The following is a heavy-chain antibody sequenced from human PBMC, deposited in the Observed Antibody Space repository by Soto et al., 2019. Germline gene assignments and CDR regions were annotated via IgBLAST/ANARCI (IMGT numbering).Heavy chain of an antibody. CDR3: ARDRRGGDYGDYHDAFDI. CDR2: IKQDGSEK. V-gene: IGHV3-7*03. J-gene: IGHJ3*02. CDR1: GFTFSSYW. Sequence: PGGSLRLSCAASGFTFSSYWMSWVRQAPGKGLEWVANIKQDGSEKYYVDSVKGRFTISRDNAKNSLYLQMNSLRAEDTAVYYCARDRRGGDYGDYHDAFDIWGQGTMVTVSS. D-gene: IGHD4-17*01.